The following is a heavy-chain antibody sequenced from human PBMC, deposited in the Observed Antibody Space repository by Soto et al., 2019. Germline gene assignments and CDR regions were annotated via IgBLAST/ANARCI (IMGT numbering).Heavy chain of an antibody. Sequence: QPGGSLRLSCAASGFTFSSYAMSWVRQAPGKGLEWVSAISGSGGSTYYADSVKGRFTISRDNSKNTLYLQMNSLRAEDTAVYYCARHEDLRWGGLLNWNYVGWFDPWGQGTLVTVSS. CDR2: ISGSGGST. V-gene: IGHV3-23*01. CDR1: GFTFSSYA. CDR3: ARHEDLRWGGLLNWNYVGWFDP. D-gene: IGHD1-7*01. J-gene: IGHJ5*02.